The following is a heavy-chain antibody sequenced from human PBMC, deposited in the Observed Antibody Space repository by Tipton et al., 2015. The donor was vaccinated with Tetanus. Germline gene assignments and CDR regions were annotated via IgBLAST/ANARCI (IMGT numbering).Heavy chain of an antibody. J-gene: IGHJ6*02. Sequence: TLSLTCTVSGGSISSGDYYWSWIRQPPGKGLEWIGYIYYSGSTYYNPSLKSRVTISVDTSKNQFSLKLSSVTAADTAVYYCARVSPPVVPAAIYYYGMDVWGQGTTVTVSS. V-gene: IGHV4-30-4*01. D-gene: IGHD2-2*02. CDR3: ARVSPPVVPAAIYYYGMDV. CDR2: IYYSGST. CDR1: GGSISSGDYY.